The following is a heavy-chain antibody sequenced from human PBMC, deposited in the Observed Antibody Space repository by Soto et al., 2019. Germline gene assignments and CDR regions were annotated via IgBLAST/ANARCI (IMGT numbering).Heavy chain of an antibody. Sequence: ETLSLTCTVSVGSISSSSYYWGWIRQPPGKGLEWIGSIYYSGSTYYNPSLKSRVTISVDTSKNQFSLKLSSVTAADTAVYYCAKDSRGSSGWYGPLDYWGQGTLVTVSS. CDR3: AKDSRGSSGWYGPLDY. D-gene: IGHD6-19*01. CDR1: VGSISSSSYY. CDR2: IYYSGST. V-gene: IGHV4-39*02. J-gene: IGHJ4*02.